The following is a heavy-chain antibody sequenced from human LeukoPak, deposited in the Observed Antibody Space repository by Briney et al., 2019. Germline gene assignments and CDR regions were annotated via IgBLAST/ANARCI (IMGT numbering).Heavy chain of an antibody. CDR1: GFTVSSNY. V-gene: IGHV3-53*04. CDR3: ARDPGSYGNYYYGMDV. D-gene: IGHD3-10*01. CDR2: IYSGGST. J-gene: IGHJ6*02. Sequence: GGSLRLSCAASGFTVSSNYMSWVRQAPGKGLEWVSVIYSGGSTYYADSVKGRFTISRHNSKNTLYLQMNSLRAEDTAVYYCARDPGSYGNYYYGMDVWGQGPTVTVSS.